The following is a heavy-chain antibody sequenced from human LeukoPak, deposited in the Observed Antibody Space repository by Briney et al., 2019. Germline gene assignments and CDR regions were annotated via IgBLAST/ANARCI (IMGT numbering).Heavy chain of an antibody. D-gene: IGHD2-15*01. Sequence: ASVKVSCKASGYTFSSYGISWVRQAPGQGLEWMGWISVYNGNTNYAQKVQGRVTMTTDTSTSTAYTDLRSLRSDDTAVYYCARVGGYYFAPDYWGQGTLVTVSS. J-gene: IGHJ4*02. V-gene: IGHV1-18*01. CDR1: GYTFSSYG. CDR2: ISVYNGNT. CDR3: ARVGGYYFAPDY.